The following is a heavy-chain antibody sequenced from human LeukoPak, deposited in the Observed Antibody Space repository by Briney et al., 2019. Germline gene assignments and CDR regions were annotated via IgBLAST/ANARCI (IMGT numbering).Heavy chain of an antibody. CDR1: GGTVWSSF. V-gene: IGHV3-66*01. Sequence: GGSLRLSCAESGGTVWSSFRSWIRQAPGKGMEWVAILHSGGGTDYADSVRGRFTISRDNSKDILYLQMNSLRAEDTAVYYCARDRSGTYLDYWGQGTLVTVSS. J-gene: IGHJ4*02. CDR2: LHSGGGT. CDR3: ARDRSGTYLDY. D-gene: IGHD1-26*01.